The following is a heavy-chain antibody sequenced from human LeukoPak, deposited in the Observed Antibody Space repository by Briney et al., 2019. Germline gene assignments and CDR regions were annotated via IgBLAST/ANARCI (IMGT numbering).Heavy chain of an antibody. Sequence: SETLSLTCTVSGGSISSSSYYWGWIRQPPGKGLEWIGSIYYSGSTYYNPSLKTRVTISVDTSKNLSSMKLSSVTAADTAVYYCASEYSSSLSSPASDLWGRGTLVTVSS. CDR2: IYYSGST. V-gene: IGHV4-39*01. D-gene: IGHD6-6*01. CDR1: GGSISSSSYY. J-gene: IGHJ2*01. CDR3: ASEYSSSLSSPASDL.